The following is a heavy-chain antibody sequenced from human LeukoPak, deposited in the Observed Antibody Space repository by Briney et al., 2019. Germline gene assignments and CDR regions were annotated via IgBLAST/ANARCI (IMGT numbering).Heavy chain of an antibody. Sequence: GGSLRLSCAASGFAFSSYGMNWVRQAPGKGLEWVANIKQDGSEKYYVDSVKGRFTISRDNAKNSLYLQMNSLRAEDTAVYYCARDPYYYDSSGYLNWGQGTLVTVSS. CDR1: GFAFSSYG. CDR3: ARDPYYYDSSGYLN. D-gene: IGHD3-22*01. CDR2: IKQDGSEK. J-gene: IGHJ4*02. V-gene: IGHV3-7*01.